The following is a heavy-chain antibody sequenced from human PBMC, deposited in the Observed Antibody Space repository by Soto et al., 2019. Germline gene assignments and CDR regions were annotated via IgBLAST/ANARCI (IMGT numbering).Heavy chain of an antibody. D-gene: IGHD3-22*01. CDR1: GFTFSSYA. J-gene: IGHJ4*02. V-gene: IGHV3-23*01. CDR3: AKVDRITMIVVVSPYYFDY. Sequence: PGGSLRLSCAASGFTFSSYAMSWVRQAPGKGLEWVSAISGSGGSTYYADSVKGRFTISRDNSKNTLYLQMNSLRAEDTAVYYCAKVDRITMIVVVSPYYFDYWGQGTLVTVSS. CDR2: ISGSGGST.